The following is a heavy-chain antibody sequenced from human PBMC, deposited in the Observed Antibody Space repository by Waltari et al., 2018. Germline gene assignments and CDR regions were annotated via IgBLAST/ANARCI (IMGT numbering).Heavy chain of an antibody. CDR2: INAGKGKK. CDR3: ARWIAVAGCFDY. Sequence: QVQLVQSGAEVKKPGASVKVSCKASGYTFTSYAMHWVRQAPGQRLEWMGWINAGKGKKKISKKVPGRVTITRDTSASTAYMELSSLRSEDTAVYYCARWIAVAGCFDYWGQGTLVTVSS. V-gene: IGHV1-3*01. D-gene: IGHD6-19*01. J-gene: IGHJ4*02. CDR1: GYTFTSYA.